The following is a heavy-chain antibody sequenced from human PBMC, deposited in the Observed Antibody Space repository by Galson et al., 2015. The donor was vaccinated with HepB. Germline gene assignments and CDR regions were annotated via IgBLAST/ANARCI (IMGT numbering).Heavy chain of an antibody. J-gene: IGHJ4*02. CDR1: GFTFSDYY. CDR2: ISSSSSYS. V-gene: IGHV3-11*06. CDR3: ARRWHQGEYCSSTSCYGPVDY. D-gene: IGHD2-2*01. Sequence: SLRLSCAASGFTFSDYYMSWIRQAPGKGLEWVSYISSSSSYSNYADSVKGRFTISRDNAKNSLYLQMNSLRAEDTAVYYCARRWHQGEYCSSTSCYGPVDYWGQGTLVAVSS.